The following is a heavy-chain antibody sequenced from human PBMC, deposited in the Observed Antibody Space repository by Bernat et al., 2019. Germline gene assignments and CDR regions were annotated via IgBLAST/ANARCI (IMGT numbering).Heavy chain of an antibody. Sequence: QVQLVESGGGLVKPGGSLRLSCAASGFTFSDYYMSWIRQAPGKGLDWVSYSSSSSSYTNYADSVKGRFTISRDNAKNSLYLQMNSLRVEDTAVYYCTSFNWNHFDYWGQGTLVTVSS. CDR2: SSSSSSYT. D-gene: IGHD1-1*01. V-gene: IGHV3-11*06. CDR3: TSFNWNHFDY. CDR1: GFTFSDYY. J-gene: IGHJ4*02.